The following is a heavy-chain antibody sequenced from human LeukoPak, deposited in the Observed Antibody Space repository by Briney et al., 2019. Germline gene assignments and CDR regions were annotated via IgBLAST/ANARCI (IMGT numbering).Heavy chain of an antibody. J-gene: IGHJ6*03. CDR3: ARHSGSYYYYYYMDV. D-gene: IGHD1-26*01. V-gene: IGHV4-39*01. CDR2: IYYTATT. Sequence: PSETLSLTCTVSGGSISSSSYYWGWIRQPPGKGLEWIGSIYYTATTFYNPSLKSRITISVDTSKNQFSLKLSSVTAADTAVYYCARHSGSYYYYYYMDVWGKGTTVTVSS. CDR1: GGSISSSSYY.